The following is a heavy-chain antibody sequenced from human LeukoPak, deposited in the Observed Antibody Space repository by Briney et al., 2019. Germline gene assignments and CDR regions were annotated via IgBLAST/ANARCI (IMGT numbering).Heavy chain of an antibody. CDR2: VNSDGSST. CDR3: ARGRYYGMNV. CDR1: GFTFTSYW. Sequence: GGSLRLSCAASGFTFTSYWMHWVRQAPGKGLVWVSRVNSDGSSTTYADSVKGRFTISRDNAKNTLYLQMNSLRAEDTAVYYCARGRYYGMNVWGQGTTVTVSS. J-gene: IGHJ6*02. V-gene: IGHV3-74*01.